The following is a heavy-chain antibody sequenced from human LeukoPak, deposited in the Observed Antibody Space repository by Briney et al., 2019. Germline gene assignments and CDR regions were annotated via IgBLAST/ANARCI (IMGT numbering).Heavy chain of an antibody. CDR3: AREDYDFWSESRTNWFDP. V-gene: IGHV1-46*01. D-gene: IGHD3-3*01. J-gene: IGHJ5*02. CDR1: GYTFTSYY. Sequence: ASVKVSCKASGYTFTSYYMHWVRQAPGQGLEWMGIINPSGGSTSYAQKFQGRVTMTRDMSTSTVYMELSSLRSEDTAVYYCAREDYDFWSESRTNWFDPWGQGTLVTVSS. CDR2: INPSGGST.